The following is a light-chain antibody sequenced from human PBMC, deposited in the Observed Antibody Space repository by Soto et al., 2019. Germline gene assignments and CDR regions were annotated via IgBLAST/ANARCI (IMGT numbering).Light chain of an antibody. V-gene: IGKV3-20*01. Sequence: EIVLTQSPGTLSLSPGERATLSCRASQSVSNNYLAWCQQKPGQAPRLLIYGASNRATGIPDRFSGSGSGTDFTLTISRLEPEDFAVYYCQQYRSSGTSGHRTKLDMK. CDR3: QQYRSSGT. CDR1: QSVSNNY. CDR2: GAS. J-gene: IGKJ1*01.